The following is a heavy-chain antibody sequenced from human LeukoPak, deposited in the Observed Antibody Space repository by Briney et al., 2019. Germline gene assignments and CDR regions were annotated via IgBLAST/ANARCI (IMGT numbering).Heavy chain of an antibody. V-gene: IGHV3-48*03. J-gene: IGHJ4*02. Sequence: PGGSLRLSCAASGFTFSSYEMNWVRQAPGKGLEWVSYISGSGRTMSYADSVKGRLTISRDNAKNSLYLQMNSLRVEDTAVYHCARGGLYGYDVFDYWGQGTLVTVSS. CDR1: GFTFSSYE. CDR2: ISGSGRTM. CDR3: ARGGLYGYDVFDY. D-gene: IGHD5-12*01.